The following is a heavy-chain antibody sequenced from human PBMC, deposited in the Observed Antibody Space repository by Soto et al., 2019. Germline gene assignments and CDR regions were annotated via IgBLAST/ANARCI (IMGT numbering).Heavy chain of an antibody. CDR1: GGSISSSSYY. D-gene: IGHD2-15*01. CDR3: ARLGGGYCSGGSCYYPPPFDY. V-gene: IGHV4-39*01. Sequence: QLQLQESGPGLVKPSETLSLTCTVSGGSISSSSYYWGWIRQPPGKGLEWIGSIYYSGGTYYNPSLKSRVTISVDTSKNQFSLKLGSVTAAETAVYYCARLGGGYCSGGSCYYPPPFDYWGQGTLVTVSS. J-gene: IGHJ4*02. CDR2: IYYSGGT.